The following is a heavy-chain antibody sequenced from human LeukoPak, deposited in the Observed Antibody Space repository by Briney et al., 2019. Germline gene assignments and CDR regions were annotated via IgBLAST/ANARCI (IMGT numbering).Heavy chain of an antibody. D-gene: IGHD2-15*01. CDR1: GGSISNSGGFY. CDR2: ISYRGRT. V-gene: IGHV4-31*02. Sequence: SETLSLICTVSGGSISNSGGFYWSWIRQHPGDGLEWIGFISYRGRTYYNPSLKSRVSMSVDTSRSQFSLRLPSVTDEDTAVYYCARISQSSGGFYYWGQGTLVTVSS. CDR3: ARISQSSGGFYY. J-gene: IGHJ4*02.